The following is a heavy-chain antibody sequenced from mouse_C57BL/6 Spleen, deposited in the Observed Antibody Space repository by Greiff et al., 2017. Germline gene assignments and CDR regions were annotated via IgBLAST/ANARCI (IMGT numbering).Heavy chain of an antibody. J-gene: IGHJ2*01. V-gene: IGHV1-76*01. Sequence: LVESGAELVRPGASVKLSCKASGYTFTDYYINWVKQRPGQGLEWIARIYPGSGNTYYNEKFKGKATLTAEKSSSTAYMQLSSLTSEDSAVYFCARDDGSSYWGQGTTRTVSS. CDR1: GYTFTDYY. D-gene: IGHD1-1*01. CDR2: IYPGSGNT. CDR3: ARDDGSSY.